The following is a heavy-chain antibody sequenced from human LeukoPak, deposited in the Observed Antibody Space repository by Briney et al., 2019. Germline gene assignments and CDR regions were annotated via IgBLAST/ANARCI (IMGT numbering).Heavy chain of an antibody. J-gene: IGHJ4*02. Sequence: SETLSLTCTVSGGSISSYYWSWIRQPPGKGPEWIGYIYYSGSTNYNPSLKSRVTISIDTSRNQFSLKLTSVTAADTAVYYCARLPSIWGQGTLVTVSS. CDR3: ARLPSI. CDR2: IYYSGST. V-gene: IGHV4-59*08. CDR1: GGSISSYY.